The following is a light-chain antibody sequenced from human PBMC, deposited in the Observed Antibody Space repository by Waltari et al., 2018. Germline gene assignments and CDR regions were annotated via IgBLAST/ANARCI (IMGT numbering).Light chain of an antibody. CDR1: SSDIGAYNY. Sequence: QSALTQPRSVSGSPGQSVTISCTGSSSDIGAYNYVSWYQQHPGKAPKRMIYDVSERPSGVPERFSVSKSGNTASLTISGLQAEDEADYHCSSYVGTLVFGGGTKLTVL. CDR2: DVS. CDR3: SSYVGTLV. J-gene: IGLJ2*01. V-gene: IGLV2-11*01.